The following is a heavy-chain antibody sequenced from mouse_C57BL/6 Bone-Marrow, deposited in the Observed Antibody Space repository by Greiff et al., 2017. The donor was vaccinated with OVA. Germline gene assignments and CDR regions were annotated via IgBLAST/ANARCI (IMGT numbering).Heavy chain of an antibody. D-gene: IGHD2-12*01. Sequence: VQLQQSGAELVRPGASVKLSCTASGFNIKDDYMHWVKQRPEQGLEWIGWIDPENGDTEYASKFQGKATITADPSSNTAYKQLSSVTSEDNAVEYYTSLRREAPFAYWGQGTLVTVSA. V-gene: IGHV14-4*01. J-gene: IGHJ3*01. CDR2: IDPENGDT. CDR3: TSLRREAPFAY. CDR1: GFNIKDDY.